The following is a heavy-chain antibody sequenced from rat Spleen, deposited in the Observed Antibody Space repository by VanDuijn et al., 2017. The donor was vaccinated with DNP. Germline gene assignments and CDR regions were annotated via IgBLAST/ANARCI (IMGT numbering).Heavy chain of an antibody. Sequence: EVQLQESGPGLVKPSQSLSLTCSVTGYSITNNYWGWIRKFPGNKMEWIGHINSRDDTAYNPSLRSRVSMTRDTSKNHFFLHLNSVTTEDTATYYCARWNIGTSTLDYWGQGVMVTVSS. J-gene: IGHJ2*01. D-gene: IGHD1-5*01. CDR3: ARWNIGTSTLDY. V-gene: IGHV3-1*01. CDR1: GYSITNNY. CDR2: INSRDDT.